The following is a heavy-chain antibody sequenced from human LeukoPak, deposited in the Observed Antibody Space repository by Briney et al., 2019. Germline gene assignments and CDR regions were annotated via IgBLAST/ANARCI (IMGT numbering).Heavy chain of an antibody. CDR2: MSDSGGRT. V-gene: IGHV3-23*01. CDR1: GITISNYG. CDR3: AKRGVVIRVILVGFHKEAYYFDS. Sequence: GGSLRLSCAVSGITISNYGMSWVRQPPGKGLEYVAGMSDSGGRTNYADSVKGRFTISRDNPENTLYLQMNSLRAEDTGVYFCAKRGVVIRVILVGFHKEAYYFDSWGQGALVTVSS. J-gene: IGHJ4*02. D-gene: IGHD3-22*01.